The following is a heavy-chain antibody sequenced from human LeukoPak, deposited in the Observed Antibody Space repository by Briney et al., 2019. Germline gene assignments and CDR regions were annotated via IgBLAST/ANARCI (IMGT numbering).Heavy chain of an antibody. Sequence: SETLSLTCTVSGYSISSGYYWGWIRQPPGKGLEWIGSIYHSGSTNYNPSLKSRVTISLDTSRNQFSLKLNSVTAADTAVYYCAKSNGYGLIDIWGQGTMVTVSS. CDR3: AKSNGYGLIDI. D-gene: IGHD3-22*01. CDR1: GYSISSGYY. CDR2: IYHSGST. J-gene: IGHJ3*02. V-gene: IGHV4-38-2*02.